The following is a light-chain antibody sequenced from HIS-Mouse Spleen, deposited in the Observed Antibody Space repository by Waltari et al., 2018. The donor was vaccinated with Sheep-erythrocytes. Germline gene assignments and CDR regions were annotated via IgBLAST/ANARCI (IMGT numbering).Light chain of an antibody. CDR1: ISDVGGYNY. CDR2: EVS. J-gene: IGLJ3*02. V-gene: IGLV2-8*01. Sequence: QSALTQPPSASGSPGQSVTISCTGTISDVGGYNYVSWYQQHPGKAPKLMIYEVSTRPSGVPGRFSGSKSGNTASLTVSGLQAEDEADYYCSSYAGSNNWVFGGGTKLTVL. CDR3: SSYAGSNNWV.